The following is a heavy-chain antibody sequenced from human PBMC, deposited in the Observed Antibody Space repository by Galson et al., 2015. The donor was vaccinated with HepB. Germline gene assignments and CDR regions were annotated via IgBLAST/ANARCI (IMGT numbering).Heavy chain of an antibody. D-gene: IGHD5-12*01. Sequence: SVKVSCKASGYTFISYGISWVRQAPGQGLEWMGWISGYNGNTNYAQKLQGRVTMTTDTSTSTAYMELRSLRSGDTAVYYCAREWNSGYDSYYYMDVWGKGTTVTVSS. CDR2: ISGYNGNT. V-gene: IGHV1-18*01. CDR1: GYTFISYG. CDR3: AREWNSGYDSYYYMDV. J-gene: IGHJ6*03.